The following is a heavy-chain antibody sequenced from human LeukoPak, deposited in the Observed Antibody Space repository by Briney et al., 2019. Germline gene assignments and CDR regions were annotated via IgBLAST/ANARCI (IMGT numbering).Heavy chain of an antibody. CDR3: ARGGDTLTGQGFDP. CDR2: IYHSGST. D-gene: IGHD3-9*01. V-gene: IGHV4-30-2*01. CDR1: GGSISSGGYS. J-gene: IGHJ5*02. Sequence: SETLSLTCTVSGGSISSGGYSWSWIRQPPGKGLEWIGYIYHSGSTYYNPSLKSRVTISVDRSKNQFSLKLSSVTAADTAVYYCARGGDTLTGQGFDPWGQGTLVTVSS.